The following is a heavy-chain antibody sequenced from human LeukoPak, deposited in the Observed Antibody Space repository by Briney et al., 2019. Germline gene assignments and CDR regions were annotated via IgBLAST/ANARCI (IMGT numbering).Heavy chain of an antibody. V-gene: IGHV4-38-2*02. D-gene: IGHD2-21*02. J-gene: IGHJ4*02. CDR1: GYSISSGYY. CDR3: ARDFPVVVTAIAMDGFDY. CDR2: IYHSGST. Sequence: SETLSLTCTVSGYSISSGYYWGWIRQPPGKGLEWIGSIYHSGSTYYNPSLKSRVTISVDTSKNQFSLKLSSVTAADTAVYYCARDFPVVVTAIAMDGFDYWGQGTLVTVSS.